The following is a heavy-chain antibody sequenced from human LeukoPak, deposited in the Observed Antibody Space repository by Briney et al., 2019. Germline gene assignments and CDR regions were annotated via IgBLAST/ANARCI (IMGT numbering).Heavy chain of an antibody. Sequence: ASVKVSRKVSGYTLTELSMHWVRQAPGKGLEWMGGFDPEDGETIYAQKFQGRVTMTEDTSTDTAYMELSSLRSEDTAVYYCATDSVYYDSSGYYYDYWGQGTLVTVSS. CDR1: GYTLTELS. V-gene: IGHV1-24*01. D-gene: IGHD3-22*01. CDR2: FDPEDGET. J-gene: IGHJ4*02. CDR3: ATDSVYYDSSGYYYDY.